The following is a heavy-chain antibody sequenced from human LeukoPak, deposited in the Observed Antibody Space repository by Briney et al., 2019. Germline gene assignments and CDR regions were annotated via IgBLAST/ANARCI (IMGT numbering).Heavy chain of an antibody. V-gene: IGHV3-23*01. CDR3: ARAVPPWRRLRFFDWPY. D-gene: IGHD3-9*01. Sequence: GGSLRLSCAASGFTFSSYAMSWVRQAPGKGLEWVSGISGSGRGGRTYYADFVKGRFTISRDNSKNTLYLQMSSLRAEDTAVYYCARAVPPWRRLRFFDWPYWGQGTLVTVSS. CDR1: GFTFSSYA. J-gene: IGHJ4*02. CDR2: ISGSGRGGRT.